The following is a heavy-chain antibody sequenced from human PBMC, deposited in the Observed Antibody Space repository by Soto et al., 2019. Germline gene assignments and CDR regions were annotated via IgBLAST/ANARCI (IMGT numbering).Heavy chain of an antibody. CDR3: ARDRGYNWNYGWFDP. CDR2: ISAYNGNT. J-gene: IGHJ5*02. CDR1: GYTFSSYG. Sequence: QVQLVQSGAEVKKPGASVKVSCKASGYTFSSYGISWVRQAPGQGLEWMGRISAYNGNTNYAQKLQGRVTMTTDTSTSTAYMELRSLRSDDTAVYYCARDRGYNWNYGWFDPWGQGTLVTVSS. D-gene: IGHD1-7*01. V-gene: IGHV1-18*01.